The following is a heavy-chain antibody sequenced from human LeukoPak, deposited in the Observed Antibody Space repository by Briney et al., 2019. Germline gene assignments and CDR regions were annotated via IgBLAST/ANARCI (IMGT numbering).Heavy chain of an antibody. D-gene: IGHD3-3*01. Sequence: GGSLRLSCAASGFTFSSYSMNWVRQAPGKGLEWVSYISSSSSTIYYAGSVKGRFTISRDNAKNSLYLQMNSLRAEDTAVYYCARVQGTIFGVVNLDYWGQGTLVTVSS. V-gene: IGHV3-48*01. J-gene: IGHJ4*02. CDR2: ISSSSSTI. CDR3: ARVQGTIFGVVNLDY. CDR1: GFTFSSYS.